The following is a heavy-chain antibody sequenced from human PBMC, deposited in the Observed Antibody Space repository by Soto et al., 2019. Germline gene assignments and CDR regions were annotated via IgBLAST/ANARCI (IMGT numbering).Heavy chain of an antibody. CDR1: GGSISSGGYY. J-gene: IGHJ5*02. CDR3: AREEEGWFDP. CDR2: IYYSGST. Sequence: QVQLQESGPGLVKPSQTLSLTCTVSGGSISSGGYYWSWIRQHPGKGLEWIGYIYYSGSTYYNPSLKSRVNISVDTSKNQFSQKLSSVTAAATAVYYCAREEEGWFDPWGQGTLVNVSS. V-gene: IGHV4-31*03.